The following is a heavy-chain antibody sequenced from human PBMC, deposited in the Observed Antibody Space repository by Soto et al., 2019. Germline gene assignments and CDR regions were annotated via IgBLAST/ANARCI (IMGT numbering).Heavy chain of an antibody. V-gene: IGHV4-59*01. Sequence: QVQLQESGPGLVKPSETLSLTCTVSGGSISSYYWSWIRQPPGKGLEWIGYIYYSGSTNYNPSLKSRVTISVDTSKNQFSLKLSSVTAADTAVYYCARAPPECLGYCSGGRHDIWGQGTMVTVSS. CDR3: ARAPPECLGYCSGGRHDI. D-gene: IGHD2-15*01. CDR1: GGSISSYY. J-gene: IGHJ3*02. CDR2: IYYSGST.